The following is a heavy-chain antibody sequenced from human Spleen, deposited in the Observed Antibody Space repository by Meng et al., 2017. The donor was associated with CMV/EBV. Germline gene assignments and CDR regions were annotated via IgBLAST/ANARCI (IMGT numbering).Heavy chain of an antibody. Sequence: SETLSLTCAVYGGSFSGYYWSWIRQPPGKGLEWIGEINHSGSTNYNPSLKSRVTISVDTSKNQFSLKLSSVTAADTAVYYCARTYYDFWSGSKWDYFDYWGQGTLVTVSS. V-gene: IGHV4-34*01. CDR1: GGSFSGYY. J-gene: IGHJ4*02. D-gene: IGHD3-3*01. CDR3: ARTYYDFWSGSKWDYFDY. CDR2: INHSGST.